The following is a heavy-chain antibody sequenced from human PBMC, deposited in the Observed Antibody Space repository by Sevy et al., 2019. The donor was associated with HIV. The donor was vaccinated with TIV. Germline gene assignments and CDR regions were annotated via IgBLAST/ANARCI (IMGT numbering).Heavy chain of an antibody. J-gene: IGHJ3*02. CDR1: GYTFTGYY. V-gene: IGHV1-2*02. CDR2: INPNSGGT. CDR3: ASGYCSGGSCYPGAFDI. Sequence: ASVKVSCKASGYTFTGYYMHWVRQAPGQGLEWMGWINPNSGGTNYAQKFQGRVTMTRDTSISTAYMELSRRRSDETAVYYCASGYCSGGSCYPGAFDIWGQGTMVTVSS. D-gene: IGHD2-15*01.